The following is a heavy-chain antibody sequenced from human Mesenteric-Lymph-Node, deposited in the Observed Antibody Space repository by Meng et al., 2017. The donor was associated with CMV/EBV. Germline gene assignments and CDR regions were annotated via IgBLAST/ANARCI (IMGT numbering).Heavy chain of an antibody. V-gene: IGHV5-51*01. J-gene: IGHJ4*02. CDR2: IYPGDSDT. D-gene: IGHD3-3*01. CDR1: GYIFTNYW. Sequence: GESLKISCKGSGYIFTNYWIGWVRQMPGKGLEWMGIIYPGDSDTRYSPSFQGQVTISADKSISTAYLQWSSLKASDTAMYYCARRPLYDFWSGYYTYYFDYWGQGTLVTVSS. CDR3: ARRPLYDFWSGYYTYYFDY.